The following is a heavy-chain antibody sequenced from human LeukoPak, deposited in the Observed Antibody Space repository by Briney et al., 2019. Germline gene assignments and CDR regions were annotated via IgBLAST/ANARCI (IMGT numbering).Heavy chain of an antibody. J-gene: IGHJ4*02. D-gene: IGHD2-15*01. Sequence: GGSLRLSCAASGFTFSNAWMSWVRQAPGKGLEWVGLIKNKTDGGTTDYAAPVKGRFTISRDDSKNTLYLQMNSLKTEDTAVYYCTTVRYCSGGSCRDYWGQGTLVTVSS. CDR3: TTVRYCSGGSCRDY. V-gene: IGHV3-15*01. CDR1: GFTFSNAW. CDR2: IKNKTDGGTT.